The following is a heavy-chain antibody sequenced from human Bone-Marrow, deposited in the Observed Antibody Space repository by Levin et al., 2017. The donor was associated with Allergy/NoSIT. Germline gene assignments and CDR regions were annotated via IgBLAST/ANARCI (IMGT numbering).Heavy chain of an antibody. D-gene: IGHD3-10*01. Sequence: GGSLRLSCAASGFTFSNAWMNWVRQAPGKGLEWVGHIKSKSDSGTIEYAAPVKGRFTISRDDSKDTLFLQMKSLKAEDTAVYYCTTGKIPGDRWGQGTTVTVSS. V-gene: IGHV3-15*01. CDR2: IKSKSDSGTI. CDR1: GFTFSNAW. CDR3: TTGKIPGDR. J-gene: IGHJ6*02.